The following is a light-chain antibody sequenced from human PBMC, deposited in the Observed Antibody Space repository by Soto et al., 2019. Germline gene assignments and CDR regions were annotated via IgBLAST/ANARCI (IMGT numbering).Light chain of an antibody. Sequence: QSALTQPASVSGSPGQSITVSCTGTSSDVGLYDYVSWFQQHPGKSPKLIIYEVSHRPSGVSSRFSGSKSGNTASLTISGPQTEDEADYYCSSYTTVFTYVFGTGTKLTV. J-gene: IGLJ1*01. V-gene: IGLV2-14*01. CDR2: EVS. CDR1: SSDVGLYDY. CDR3: SSYTTVFTYV.